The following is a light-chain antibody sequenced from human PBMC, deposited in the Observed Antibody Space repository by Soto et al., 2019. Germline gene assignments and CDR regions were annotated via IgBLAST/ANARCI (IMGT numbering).Light chain of an antibody. CDR1: SGHSSYI. J-gene: IGLJ2*01. CDR3: KTWDSNTRV. Sequence: QPVLTQSSSASASLGSSVKLTCTLSSGHSSYIIAWHQQQPGKAPRYLMKLEGSGSYNKGSGVPDRFSGSSSGADRYLTISNLPSEDEADYHCKTWDSNTRVFGGGTKVTVL. V-gene: IGLV4-60*03. CDR2: LEGSGSY.